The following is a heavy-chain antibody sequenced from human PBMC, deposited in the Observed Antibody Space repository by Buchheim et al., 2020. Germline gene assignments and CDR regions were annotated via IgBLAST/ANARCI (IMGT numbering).Heavy chain of an antibody. CDR2: ISSSGRA. D-gene: IGHD3-22*01. Sequence: QVQLQESGPGLVRPSGTLSLTCTVSGTSLGSYYWAWIRQPPGKGLECLGYISSSGRATYKPSLKSRVAMSIDTSNSPFSLFLSSVTAADTAVYYCVRSPTYDYDKHGYYRNWYFDLWGRGT. CDR3: VRSPTYDYDKHGYYRNWYFDL. CDR1: GTSLGSYY. V-gene: IGHV4-59*01. J-gene: IGHJ2*01.